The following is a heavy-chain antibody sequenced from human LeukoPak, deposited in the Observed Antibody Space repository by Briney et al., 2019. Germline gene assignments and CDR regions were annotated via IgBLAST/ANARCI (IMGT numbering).Heavy chain of an antibody. V-gene: IGHV4-39*07. CDR1: GGSISSSSYY. CDR3: ARMHYYDSSGYYRAFDI. J-gene: IGHJ3*02. D-gene: IGHD3-22*01. Sequence: SETLSLTCTVSGGSISSSSYYWGWIRQPPGKGLEWIGSIYYSGSTYYNPSLKSRVTISVDTSKKQFSLKLSSVTAADTAVYYCARMHYYDSSGYYRAFDIWGQGTMVTVSS. CDR2: IYYSGST.